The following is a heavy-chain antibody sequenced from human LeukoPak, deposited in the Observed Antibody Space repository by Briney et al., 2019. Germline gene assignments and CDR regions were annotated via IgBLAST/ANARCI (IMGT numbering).Heavy chain of an antibody. J-gene: IGHJ4*02. CDR3: ASGIRDGYSIFDY. CDR2: ISSSGTYT. CDR1: GFSVTNNY. D-gene: IGHD5-24*01. V-gene: IGHV3-11*06. Sequence: GGSLRLSCAVSGFSVTNNYMTWIRQAPGKGLEWVSCISSSGTYTNYADSVKGRFTISRDNAKNSLYLQINSLRAEDTAVYYCASGIRDGYSIFDYWGQGTLVTVSS.